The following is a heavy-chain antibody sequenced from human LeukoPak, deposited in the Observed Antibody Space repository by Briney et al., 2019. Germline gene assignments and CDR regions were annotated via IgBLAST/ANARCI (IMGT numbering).Heavy chain of an antibody. D-gene: IGHD3-22*01. CDR1: GYTLTELS. CDR2: FDPEGGET. CDR3: ATEMIVGGEYDAFDI. J-gene: IGHJ3*02. Sequence: ASVKVSCKVSGYTLTELSMHWVRQAPGKGLEWMGGFDPEGGETIYAQKFQGRVTMTEDTSTDTAYMELSSLRSEDTAVYYCATEMIVGGEYDAFDIWGQGTMVTVSS. V-gene: IGHV1-24*01.